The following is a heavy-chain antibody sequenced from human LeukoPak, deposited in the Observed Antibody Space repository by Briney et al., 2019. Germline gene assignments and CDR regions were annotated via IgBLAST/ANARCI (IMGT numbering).Heavy chain of an antibody. J-gene: IGHJ4*02. V-gene: IGHV3-23*01. Sequence: SGGSLRLSCAASGFTFSNYAMSWVRQAPGKGLEWVSAIRGRGDSTYYADSVMGRFDISRDNSKNTLYLQLNYLRAEDTAVYYCAKEDYDSSGGFDSWGQGTLVTVSS. D-gene: IGHD3-22*01. CDR3: AKEDYDSSGGFDS. CDR2: IRGRGDST. CDR1: GFTFSNYA.